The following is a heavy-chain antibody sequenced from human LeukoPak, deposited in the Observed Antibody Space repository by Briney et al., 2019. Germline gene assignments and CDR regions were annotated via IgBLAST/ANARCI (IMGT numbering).Heavy chain of an antibody. CDR3: AKSSPGYSSGWLQH. CDR1: GFTFDDYA. V-gene: IGHV3-9*03. CDR2: ISWNSGRI. D-gene: IGHD6-19*01. Sequence: GRSLRLSCAASGFTFDDYAMHWVRQAPGKGLEWVSGISWNSGRIDYADSVKGRFTISRDNAKKSLYLQMNSLRAEDMALYYRAKSSPGYSSGWLQHWGQGTLVTVSS. J-gene: IGHJ1*01.